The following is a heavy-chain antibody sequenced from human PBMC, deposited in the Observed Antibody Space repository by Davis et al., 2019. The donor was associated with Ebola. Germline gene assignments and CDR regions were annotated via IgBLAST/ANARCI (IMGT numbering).Heavy chain of an antibody. Sequence: GESLKISCAASGFTFSFLAMHWVRQAPGKGLEWVAVISRDGSYRHYAESVKGRFTISRDNSKNTLDLQMNSLRAEDTAVYYCAKDQPQIYDFWSGYYDYWGQGTLVTVSS. CDR1: GFTFSFLA. V-gene: IGHV3-30*18. D-gene: IGHD3-3*01. CDR2: ISRDGSYR. CDR3: AKDQPQIYDFWSGYYDY. J-gene: IGHJ4*02.